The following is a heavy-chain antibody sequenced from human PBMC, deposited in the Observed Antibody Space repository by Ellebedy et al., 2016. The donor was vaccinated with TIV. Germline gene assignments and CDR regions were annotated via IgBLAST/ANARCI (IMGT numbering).Heavy chain of an antibody. Sequence: GESLKISCAASGFTFSSYSMNWVRQAPGKGLEWVSCISSSSSYIYYADSVKGRFTISRDNAKNSLYLQMNSLRAEDTAVYYCAREGGYSGYENFDYWGQGTLVTVSS. CDR1: GFTFSSYS. D-gene: IGHD5-12*01. J-gene: IGHJ4*02. CDR3: AREGGYSGYENFDY. V-gene: IGHV3-21*01. CDR2: ISSSSSYI.